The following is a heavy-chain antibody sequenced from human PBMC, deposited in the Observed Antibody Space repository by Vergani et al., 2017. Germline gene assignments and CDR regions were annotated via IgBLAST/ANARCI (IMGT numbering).Heavy chain of an antibody. CDR2: IYYSGST. D-gene: IGHD2-15*01. CDR1: GGSLSSDGYY. V-gene: IGHV4-31*03. J-gene: IGHJ4*02. Sequence: QVQLQESGPGLVKPSQTLSLTCTVSGGSLSSDGYYWSWIRQHPGRGLEWIGYIYYSGSTYYNPSLKSRVTISVDTSKNQFSLKLSSVTAADTAVYYCARDIGSSFDYWGQGTLVTVSS. CDR3: ARDIGSSFDY.